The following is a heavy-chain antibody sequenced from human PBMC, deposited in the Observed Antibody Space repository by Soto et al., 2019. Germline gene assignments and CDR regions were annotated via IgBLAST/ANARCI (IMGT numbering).Heavy chain of an antibody. J-gene: IGHJ4*01. CDR1: GYTFTSYY. CDR3: ATVYCSGGSCYSIDY. D-gene: IGHD2-15*01. CDR2: INPSKST. Sequence: GASVKVSCKASGYTFTSYYMHWVRQAPGQGLEWMGIINPSKSTTYAQKFQGRVTMTRDTSTSTVYMELSSLRSEDTAVYYCATVYCSGGSCYSIDYWG. V-gene: IGHV1-46*03.